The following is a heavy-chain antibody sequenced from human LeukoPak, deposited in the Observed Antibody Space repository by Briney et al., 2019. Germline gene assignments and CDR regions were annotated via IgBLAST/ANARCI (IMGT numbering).Heavy chain of an antibody. CDR3: ARQFSAGAFDI. V-gene: IGHV4-59*08. J-gene: IGHJ3*02. Sequence: SETLSFICTVSGGSISSYYWSWIRQPPGKGLEWIGYIYYSGSTNYNPSLKSRVTISVDTSKNQFSLKLSSVTAADTAVYYCARQFSAGAFDIWGQGTMVTVSS. CDR2: IYYSGST. CDR1: GGSISSYY.